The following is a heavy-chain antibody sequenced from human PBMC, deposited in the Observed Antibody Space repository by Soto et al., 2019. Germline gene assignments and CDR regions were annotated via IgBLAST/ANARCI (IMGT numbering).Heavy chain of an antibody. D-gene: IGHD3-3*01. V-gene: IGHV3-7*01. Sequence: EVQLVESGGGLVQPGGSLRLSCVASGFTFSSYWMSWVRQAPGKGLAWVANIKQDGSEKYYVDSVKGRFTISRDNANISLYLQMNSLRAEDTAVYYCARDSVDVWSGYHDALDIWGQGTMVTVSS. CDR3: ARDSVDVWSGYHDALDI. J-gene: IGHJ3*02. CDR1: GFTFSSYW. CDR2: IKQDGSEK.